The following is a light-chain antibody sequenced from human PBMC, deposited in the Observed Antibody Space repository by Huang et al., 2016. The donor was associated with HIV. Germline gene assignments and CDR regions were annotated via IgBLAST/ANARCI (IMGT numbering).Light chain of an antibody. CDR1: QGIGRY. V-gene: IGKV1-9*01. Sequence: IQLTQSPSSLSASVGDRVTITCRASQGIGRYLVWYQQKPGKAPKLLIYAASTLQRGVPSRFGGSGSGTDFTLTIGSLQPEDFATYYCQQLKTYPITFGPGTQVDIK. J-gene: IGKJ3*01. CDR2: AAS. CDR3: QQLKTYPIT.